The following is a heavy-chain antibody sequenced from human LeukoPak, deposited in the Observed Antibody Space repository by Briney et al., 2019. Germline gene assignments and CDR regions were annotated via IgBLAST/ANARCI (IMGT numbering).Heavy chain of an antibody. V-gene: IGHV1-18*01. Sequence: ASVKVSCKASGYTFTNYGINWLRQAPGQGLEWMGWISAYNGNTNYAQRLQGRVTMTTDTSTSTAYMELRSLRSDDTAVYYCARGQPYYDILTGYSETSFDYWGQGTLVTVSS. CDR2: ISAYNGNT. CDR3: ARGQPYYDILTGYSETSFDY. D-gene: IGHD3-9*01. CDR1: GYTFTNYG. J-gene: IGHJ4*02.